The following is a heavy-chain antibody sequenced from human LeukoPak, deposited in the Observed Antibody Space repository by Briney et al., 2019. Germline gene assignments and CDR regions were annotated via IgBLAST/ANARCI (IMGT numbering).Heavy chain of an antibody. Sequence: GGSLRLSCAASGFTFSSYGMSWVRQAPGKGLEWVSSITGTGGRTYFADSVQGRFTISRDNSKNTLYLQMNGLRAEDTAVYYCARGNTGYSSAWGRDFDYWGQGTLVTVSS. CDR3: ARGNTGYSSAWGRDFDY. J-gene: IGHJ4*02. CDR2: ITGTGGRT. D-gene: IGHD6-19*01. V-gene: IGHV3-23*01. CDR1: GFTFSSYG.